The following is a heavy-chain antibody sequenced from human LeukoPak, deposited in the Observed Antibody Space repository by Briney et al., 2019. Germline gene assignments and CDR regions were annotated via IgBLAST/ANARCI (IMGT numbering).Heavy chain of an antibody. CDR1: GYTFTGYY. CDR3: ATTKAFGELLYPDY. CDR2: INPNSGGT. Sequence: GASVKVSCKASGYTFTGYYMHWVRQAPGQGLEWMGWINPNSGGTNYAQKFQGRVTMTRDTPISTAYMELSRLRSDDTAVYYCATTKAFGELLYPDYWGQGTLVTVSS. V-gene: IGHV1-2*02. J-gene: IGHJ4*02. D-gene: IGHD3-10*01.